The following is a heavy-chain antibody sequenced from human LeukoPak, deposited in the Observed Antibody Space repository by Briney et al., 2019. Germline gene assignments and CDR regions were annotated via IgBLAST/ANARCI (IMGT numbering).Heavy chain of an antibody. V-gene: IGHV1-46*01. CDR2: INPSGGST. CDR3: AATGYSSSWWGGYYYYYMDV. Sequence: ASVKVSCKASGYTFTSYYMHWVRQAPGQGLEWMGIINPSGGSTSYAQKFQGRVTMTRDTSISTAYMELSRLRSDDTAVYYCAATGYSSSWWGGYYYYYMDVWGKGTTVTVSS. J-gene: IGHJ6*03. D-gene: IGHD6-13*01. CDR1: GYTFTSYY.